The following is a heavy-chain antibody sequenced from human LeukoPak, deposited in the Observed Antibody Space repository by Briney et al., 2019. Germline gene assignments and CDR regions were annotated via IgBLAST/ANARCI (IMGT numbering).Heavy chain of an antibody. CDR2: ISSDGSST. Sequence: GGSLRLSCAASGLTFRNHWMHWVRQTPGKGLVLVSRISSDGSSTTYADSVKVRFTISRDNAKNTLYMKMNNLRAEDTAMYYCARDQRVTGRPDIDYWGQGTLVIVSS. D-gene: IGHD6-6*01. CDR3: ARDQRVTGRPDIDY. CDR1: GLTFRNHW. V-gene: IGHV3-74*03. J-gene: IGHJ4*02.